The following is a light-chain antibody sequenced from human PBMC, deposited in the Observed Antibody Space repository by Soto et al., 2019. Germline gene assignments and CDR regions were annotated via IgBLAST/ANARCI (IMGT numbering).Light chain of an antibody. CDR2: EVS. CDR1: SSDVGSYNL. J-gene: IGLJ1*01. V-gene: IGLV2-23*02. CDR3: CSHAGSTTYV. Sequence: QSALTQPASVSGSPGQSITISCTGTSSDVGSYNLVSWYQQHPGKAPKLMIFEVSKRPSGVSNRFSGSKSDNTASLAISGLQAEDEADYYCCSHAGSTTYVFGTGTKVTV.